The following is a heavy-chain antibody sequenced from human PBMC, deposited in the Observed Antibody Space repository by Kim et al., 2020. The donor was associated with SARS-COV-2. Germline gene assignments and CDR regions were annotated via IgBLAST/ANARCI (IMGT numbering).Heavy chain of an antibody. J-gene: IGHJ4*02. V-gene: IGHV1-69*01. Sequence: YAQKFQGGVTITADESTSTAYMELSSLRSEDTAVYYCARGVAVAGFYFDYWGQGTLVTVSS. D-gene: IGHD6-19*01. CDR3: ARGVAVAGFYFDY.